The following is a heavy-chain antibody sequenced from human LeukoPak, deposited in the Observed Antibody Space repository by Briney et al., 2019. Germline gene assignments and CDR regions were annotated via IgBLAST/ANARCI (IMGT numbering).Heavy chain of an antibody. V-gene: IGHV3-72*01. CDR3: VGGIPSGPIFDY. CDR1: GFTFSDHY. D-gene: IGHD6-25*01. Sequence: GGSLRLSCAASGFTFSDHYMDWVRQAPGKGLEWVGRSRNKANSYTTQYAASVKGRFTISRDDSKNSLYLQMNSLKTEDTAVYHCVGGIPSGPIFDYWGQGTLVTVSS. J-gene: IGHJ4*02. CDR2: SRNKANSYTT.